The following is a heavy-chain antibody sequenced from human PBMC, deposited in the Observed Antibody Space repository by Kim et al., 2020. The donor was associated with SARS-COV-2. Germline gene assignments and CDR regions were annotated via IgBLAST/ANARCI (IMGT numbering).Heavy chain of an antibody. V-gene: IGHV5-51*01. Sequence: GESLKISCKGSGYSFTSYWIGWVRQMPGKGLEWMGIIYPGDSDTRYSPSFQGQVTISADKSISTAYLQWSSLKASDTAMYYCARHESRGAAGTYYYYYYGMDVWGQGTTVTVSS. CDR1: GYSFTSYW. CDR3: ARHESRGAAGTYYYYYYGMDV. CDR2: IYPGDSDT. J-gene: IGHJ6*02. D-gene: IGHD6-13*01.